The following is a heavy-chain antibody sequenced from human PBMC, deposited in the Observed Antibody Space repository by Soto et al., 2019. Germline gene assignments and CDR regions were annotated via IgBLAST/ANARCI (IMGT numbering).Heavy chain of an antibody. CDR1: GGSISSVGYS. V-gene: IGHV4-30-2*01. Sequence: PSETLCLTCAVSGGSISSVGYSWSWTRQPPGKGVEWIGDIYHSGSIYDNPSLKSRVTISVERSKIQFFLKLCSVTAADTAVYYCARVWGYSYGLASDIWGQGTMVTVSS. J-gene: IGHJ3*02. CDR2: IYHSGSI. CDR3: ARVWGYSYGLASDI. D-gene: IGHD5-18*01.